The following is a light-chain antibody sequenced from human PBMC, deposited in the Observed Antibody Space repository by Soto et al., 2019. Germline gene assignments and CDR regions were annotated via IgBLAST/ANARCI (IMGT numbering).Light chain of an antibody. CDR2: DVS. CDR3: FSYTSSSTLV. CDR1: SSDIGNYNY. Sequence: QSVLTQPASVSGSPGQSITISCTGTSSDIGNYNYVSWYQQHPGKAPKLVIFDVSNRPSGVSNRFSGSKSANTASLTISGLQAEDEADYFCFSYTSSSTLVFGGGTKVTVL. J-gene: IGLJ3*02. V-gene: IGLV2-14*03.